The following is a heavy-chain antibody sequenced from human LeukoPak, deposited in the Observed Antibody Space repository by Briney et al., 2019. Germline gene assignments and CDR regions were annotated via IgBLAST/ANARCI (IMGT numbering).Heavy chain of an antibody. CDR1: GGSISSYY. J-gene: IGHJ1*01. CDR3: ARHALSSGWPLQYFQH. V-gene: IGHV4-59*04. CDR2: IYYSGST. Sequence: SETLSLTCTVSGGSISSYYWSWIRQPPGKGLEWIGYIYYSGSTYYNPSLKSRVTISVDTSKNQFSLKLSSVTAADTAVYYCARHALSSGWPLQYFQHWGQGTLVTVSS. D-gene: IGHD6-19*01.